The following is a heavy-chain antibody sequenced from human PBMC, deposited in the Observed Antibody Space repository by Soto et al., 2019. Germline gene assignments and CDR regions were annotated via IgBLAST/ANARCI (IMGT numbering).Heavy chain of an antibody. CDR2: ITGSGGNT. V-gene: IGHV3-23*01. D-gene: IGHD2-2*01. CDR1: GFTFSSSA. CDR3: AKKICSGSSCYQFDY. J-gene: IGHJ4*02. Sequence: SGGSLRLSCAASGFTFSSSAMSWVRQAPGKGLEWVSAITGSGGNTYYADSVKGRFTVTRDNSKNTLYLQMNSLRAEDTAVYYCAKKICSGSSCYQFDYWGQGTLVTVSS.